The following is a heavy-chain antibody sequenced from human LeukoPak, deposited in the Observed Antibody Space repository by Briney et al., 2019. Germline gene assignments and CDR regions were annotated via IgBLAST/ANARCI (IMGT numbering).Heavy chain of an antibody. V-gene: IGHV4-34*01. CDR2: INHSGST. D-gene: IGHD5-18*01. CDR3: ARNRGYSYGQKRGYFDY. CDR1: GGSFSGYY. Sequence: SETLSLTCAVYGGSFSGYYWSWIRQPPGKGLEWIGEINHSGSTNYNPSLKGRVTISVDTSKNQFSLKLSSVTAADTAVYYCARNRGYSYGQKRGYFDYWGQGTLVTVSS. J-gene: IGHJ4*02.